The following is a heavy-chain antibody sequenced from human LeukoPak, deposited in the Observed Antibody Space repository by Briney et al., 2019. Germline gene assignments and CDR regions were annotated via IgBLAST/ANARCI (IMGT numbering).Heavy chain of an antibody. CDR1: GSTFSNYA. J-gene: IGHJ4*02. V-gene: IGHV3-30*04. CDR3: AGFWGSHRLEY. Sequence: GGSLRLSCVGSGSTFSNYAMHWVRQAPGKGLEWVTIISYDARNKYFADSVNGRFTVSRDNSKNTVYLQMNSLRVDDTAVYFCAGFWGSHRLEYWGQGTPVIVSS. D-gene: IGHD3-16*01. CDR2: ISYDARNK.